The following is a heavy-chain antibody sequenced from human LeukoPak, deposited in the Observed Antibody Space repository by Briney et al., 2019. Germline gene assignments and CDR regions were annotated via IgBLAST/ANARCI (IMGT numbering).Heavy chain of an antibody. CDR2: IYTSGTT. V-gene: IGHV4-59*10. CDR1: GGSFSDFY. CDR3: ARNTVTLDY. D-gene: IGHD4-17*01. J-gene: IGHJ4*02. Sequence: SETLSLTCAVYGGSFSDFYWSWIRQPAGKGLEWIGRIYTSGTTNYNPSLKSRVTMSVDTSKNQFSLKLRSVTAADTAVYYCARNTVTLDYWGQGTLVTVSS.